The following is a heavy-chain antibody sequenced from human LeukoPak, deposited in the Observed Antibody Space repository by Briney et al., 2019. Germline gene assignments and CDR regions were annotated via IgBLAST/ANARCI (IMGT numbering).Heavy chain of an antibody. D-gene: IGHD3-16*01. CDR2: ISISGGAT. CDR3: AREGNDYYYDQ. J-gene: IGHJ4*02. CDR1: GFSFSSFA. V-gene: IGHV3-23*01. Sequence: GGSLRLSCAASGFSFSSFAMSWVRQAPGKGLEWVSAISISGGATYYADSVKGRFTISRDNAKNSLYLQVASLRGDDTATYYCAREGNDYYYDQWGQGTLVTVSP.